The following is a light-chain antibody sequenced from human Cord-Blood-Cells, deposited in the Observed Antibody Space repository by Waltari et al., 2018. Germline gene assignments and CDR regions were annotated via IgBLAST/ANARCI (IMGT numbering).Light chain of an antibody. Sequence: SYELTQPLSVSVALGPPARITCGGNNIGSKNVHWYQQKPGQAPVLVIYRDSNRPSGIPERFSGSNSGNTATLTISRAQAGDEADYYCQVWDSSTAVFGGGTKLTVL. CDR3: QVWDSSTAV. J-gene: IGLJ3*02. CDR1: NIGSKN. V-gene: IGLV3-9*01. CDR2: RDS.